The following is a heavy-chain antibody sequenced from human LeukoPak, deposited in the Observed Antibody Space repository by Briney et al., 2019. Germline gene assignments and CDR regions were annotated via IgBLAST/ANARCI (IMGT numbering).Heavy chain of an antibody. CDR2: IIPIFGTA. V-gene: IGHV1-69*01. D-gene: IGHD3-22*01. Sequence: ASVKVSCKASGGTSSSYAISWVRQAPGQGLEWMGGIIPIFGTANYAQKFQGRVTITADESTSTAYMELSSLRSEDTAVYYCASAHYYDSSGYGTDPWGQGTLVTVSS. CDR1: GGTSSSYA. J-gene: IGHJ5*02. CDR3: ASAHYYDSSGYGTDP.